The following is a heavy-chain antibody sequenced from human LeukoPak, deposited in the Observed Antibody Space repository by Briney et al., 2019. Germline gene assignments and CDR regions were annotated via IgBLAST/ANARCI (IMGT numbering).Heavy chain of an antibody. D-gene: IGHD4-23*01. CDR2: IYYSGST. V-gene: IGHV4-59*11. CDR1: GGSISSHY. J-gene: IGHJ3*02. CDR3: ARETTVVTPGRSDVFDI. Sequence: SETLSLTCTVSGGSISSHYWNWIRQPPGKGLEWIGFIYYSGSTNYNPSLKSRVTISVDTSKNQFSLKLSSVTAADTAVYYCARETTVVTPGRSDVFDIWGQGTMVTVSS.